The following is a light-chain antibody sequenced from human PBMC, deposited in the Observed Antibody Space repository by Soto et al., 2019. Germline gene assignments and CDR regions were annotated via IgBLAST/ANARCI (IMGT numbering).Light chain of an antibody. CDR1: QSISSW. V-gene: IGKV1-5*01. J-gene: IGKJ1*01. CDR3: QQYNSYSRT. Sequence: DIQMTQSPSTLSASVGDRVTITCRASQSISSWLAWYQQKPGKAPKLLIYDASSLESGVPSRFSGSGSGTEFTLPISSLQPHDFATYYCQQYNSYSRTFGQVTKVEIK. CDR2: DAS.